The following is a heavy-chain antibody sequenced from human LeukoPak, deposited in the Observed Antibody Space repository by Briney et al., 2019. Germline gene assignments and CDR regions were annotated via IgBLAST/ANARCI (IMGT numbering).Heavy chain of an antibody. CDR3: AKGGIVSVSPFPDF. J-gene: IGHJ4*02. CDR1: ALTVSSNA. Sequence: PGGSLSLFYGASALTVSSNAMGCVRQAPGKGLEWVSAISGSGGSTYYADSVKGRFTISRDNSKNTLYLQMNSPRAEDTAVYYCAKGGIVSVSPFPDFWRQGPLVTVSS. D-gene: IGHD1-26*01. CDR2: ISGSGGST. V-gene: IGHV3-23*01.